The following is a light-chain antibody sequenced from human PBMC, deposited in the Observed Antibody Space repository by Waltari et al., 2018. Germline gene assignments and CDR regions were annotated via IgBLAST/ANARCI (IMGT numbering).Light chain of an antibody. V-gene: IGLV2-8*01. CDR1: SSDIGRSNL. J-gene: IGLJ2*01. CDR2: DVT. CDR3: SSYAGSGTVV. Sequence: QSALTQPPSASGSPGQSVAISCTGTSSDIGRSNLVSWYQQDPGKAPKLIVYDVTKRPSGVPDRFSGSKSGNTASLIVSGLQAGDEADYYCSSYAGSGTVVFGGGTKLTVL.